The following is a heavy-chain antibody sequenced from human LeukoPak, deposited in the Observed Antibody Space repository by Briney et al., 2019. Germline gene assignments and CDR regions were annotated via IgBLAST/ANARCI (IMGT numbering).Heavy chain of an antibody. CDR2: INPNSGGT. CDR1: GYTFTGYY. D-gene: IGHD3-9*01. Sequence: ASVKVSCKASGYTFTGYYMHWVRQAPGQGLEWMGWINPNSGGTNYAQKFQGRVTMTRDTSISTAYMELSRLGSDDTAVYYCARAEDFDWSLDYWGQGTLVTVSS. V-gene: IGHV1-2*02. CDR3: ARAEDFDWSLDY. J-gene: IGHJ4*02.